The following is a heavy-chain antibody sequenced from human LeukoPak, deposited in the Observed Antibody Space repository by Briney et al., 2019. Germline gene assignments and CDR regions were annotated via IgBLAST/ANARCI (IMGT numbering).Heavy chain of an antibody. CDR3: AIPIAAAAVFDY. J-gene: IGHJ4*02. V-gene: IGHV1-8*01. CDR2: MNPNSGNT. D-gene: IGHD6-13*01. CDR1: GYPFTSYD. Sequence: ASVKVSCKASGYPFTSYDINWVRQATGQGLEWMGWMNPNSGNTGYAQKFQGRVTMTRNTSISTAYMELSSLRSEDTAVYYCAIPIAAAAVFDYWGQGTLVTVSS.